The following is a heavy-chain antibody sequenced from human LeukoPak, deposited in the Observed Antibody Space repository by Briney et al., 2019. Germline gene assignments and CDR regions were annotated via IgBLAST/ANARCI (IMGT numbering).Heavy chain of an antibody. CDR2: IIPIFGTA. J-gene: IGHJ3*02. V-gene: IGHV1-69*13. Sequence: ASVKVSCKASGGTFSSYAIGWVRQAPGQGLEWMGGIIPIFGTANYAQKFKGRVTITADESTSTAYMELSSLRSEDTAVYYCARARGGPLFGVVILDAFDIWGQGTMVTVSS. CDR1: GGTFSSYA. CDR3: ARARGGPLFGVVILDAFDI. D-gene: IGHD3-3*01.